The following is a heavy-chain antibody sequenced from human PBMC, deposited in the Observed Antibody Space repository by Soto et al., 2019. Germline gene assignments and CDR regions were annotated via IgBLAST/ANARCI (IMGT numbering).Heavy chain of an antibody. CDR2: FYYSRDT. D-gene: IGHD1-26*01. CDR1: GDSISSGSSY. CDR3: ARGLMTGSPYSGGWYYFDY. V-gene: IGHV4-39*01. J-gene: IGHJ4*02. Sequence: SETLSLTCTVSGDSISSGSSYWGWVRQPPGKGLEWIGSFYYSRDTHYNPSLKSRVTISLHTSNSQFSLELSSVTAADTAVYYCARGLMTGSPYSGGWYYFDYWGQGTLVTVSS.